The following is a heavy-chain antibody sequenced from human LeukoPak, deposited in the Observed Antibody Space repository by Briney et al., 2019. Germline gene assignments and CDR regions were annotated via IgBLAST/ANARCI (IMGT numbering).Heavy chain of an antibody. V-gene: IGHV3-30-3*01. CDR1: GFTFSAHS. J-gene: IGHJ5*02. CDR3: SRNPEREYWIDP. CDR2: ISYDGSIK. Sequence: GGSLRLSCAASGFTFSAHSMHWVRQPPGKGLEWVAFISYDGSIKFYADSLKGRFTISRDNSKKTLYLQINSLRAEDTAVYFCSRNPEREYWIDPWGQGTLVTVSS.